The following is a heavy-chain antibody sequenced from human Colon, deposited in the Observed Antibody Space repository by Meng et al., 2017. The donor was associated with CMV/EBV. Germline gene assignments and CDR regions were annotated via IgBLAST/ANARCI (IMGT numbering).Heavy chain of an antibody. V-gene: IGHV3-23*01. CDR1: GFTFNDFD. CDR3: ARERSYESEPHYYYYYGMDV. J-gene: IGHJ6*02. CDR2: ISGSGVTT. Sequence: GESLKISCSASGFTFNDFDMTWVRQAPGKGLEWVSSISGSGVTTYYSDAVKGRFTISRDNSRNTLHLQINSLRADDTAVYYCARERSYESEPHYYYYYGMDVWGQGTTVTVSS. D-gene: IGHD3-16*01.